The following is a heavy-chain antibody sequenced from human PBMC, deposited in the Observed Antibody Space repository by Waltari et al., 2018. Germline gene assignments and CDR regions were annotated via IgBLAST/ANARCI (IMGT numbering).Heavy chain of an antibody. CDR1: GGSFSGYY. CDR2: INHSGTT. J-gene: IGHJ6*02. CDR3: ATGEVATTTTAYYYYGMDV. V-gene: IGHV4-34*01. Sequence: QVQLQQWGAGLLKPSETLSLTCAVYGGSFSGYYWSWIRQPPGKGLEWIGEINHSGTTNYNPSRKMRVTISVDTSKIQFSLKLSSVTAADTAVYYCATGEVATTTTAYYYYGMDVWGQGTTVTVSS. D-gene: IGHD5-12*01.